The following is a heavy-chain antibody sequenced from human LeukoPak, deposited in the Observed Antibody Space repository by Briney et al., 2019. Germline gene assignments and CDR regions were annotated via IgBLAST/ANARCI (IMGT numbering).Heavy chain of an antibody. V-gene: IGHV4-61*02. J-gene: IGHJ4*02. CDR1: GGSISSSSYY. CDR3: ARRTYYYDSSGYYYFDY. D-gene: IGHD3-22*01. CDR2: IYTSGST. Sequence: PSETLSLTCTVSGGSISSSSYYWRWIRQPAGKGLEWIGRIYTSGSTNYNPSLKSRVTISVDTSKNQFSLKLSSVTAADTAVYYCARRTYYYDSSGYYYFDYWGQGTLVTVSS.